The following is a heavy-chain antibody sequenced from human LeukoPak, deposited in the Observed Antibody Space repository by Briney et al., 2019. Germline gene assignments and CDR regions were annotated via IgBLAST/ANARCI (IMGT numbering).Heavy chain of an antibody. V-gene: IGHV3-7*01. J-gene: IGHJ4*02. D-gene: IGHD3-22*01. CDR1: GFTSSSYW. CDR2: IKHDGSEK. Sequence: PGGSLRLSCAASGFTSSSYWMSWVRQAPGKGLGGVANIKHDGSEKYYVGSVNGRFTISRDNAKNSLYLQMNSLRAEDTAVYYCARERSSGYLDYWGQGTLVTVSS. CDR3: ARERSSGYLDY.